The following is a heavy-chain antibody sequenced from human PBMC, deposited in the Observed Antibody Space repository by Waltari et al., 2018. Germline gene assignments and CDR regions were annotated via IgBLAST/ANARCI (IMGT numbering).Heavy chain of an antibody. D-gene: IGHD1-26*01. CDR1: GGSISSPS. J-gene: IGHJ6*02. CDR3: ARGGSDYYYYGMDV. Sequence: QVQLQESGPGLGKPSETLSLTCTVSGGSISSPSWSWIRQPPGKGLEWIGYIYYSGSTNYNPSLKSRVTISVDTSKNQFSLKLSSVTAADTAVYYCARGGSDYYYYGMDVWGQGTTVTVSS. V-gene: IGHV4-59*11. CDR2: IYYSGST.